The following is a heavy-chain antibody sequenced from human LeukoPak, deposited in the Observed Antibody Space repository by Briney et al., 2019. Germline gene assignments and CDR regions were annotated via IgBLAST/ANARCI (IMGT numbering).Heavy chain of an antibody. CDR1: GYTFTGYC. D-gene: IGHD3-3*01. CDR2: INPNSRGT. CDR3: ARDLQGPFDPYDFGSGYTPARYGMDV. V-gene: IGHV1-2*02. J-gene: IGHJ6*02. Sequence: GASVKVSCKASGYTFTGYCMHWVRQAPGQALEWMGWINPNSRGTNYAQKFQARVTMTRDTSISTAYMELSRLRSDDTAVYYCARDLQGPFDPYDFGSGYTPARYGMDVWGQGTTVTVSS.